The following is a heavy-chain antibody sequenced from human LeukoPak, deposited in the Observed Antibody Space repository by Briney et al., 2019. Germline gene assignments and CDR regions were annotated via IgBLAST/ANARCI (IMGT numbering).Heavy chain of an antibody. V-gene: IGHV2-5*01. CDR2: IYWNDDK. CDR3: VYHDYGGDCPAS. Sequence: APTLVKPTQTVTLTCTFSGFSLTTSGVGVGWIRQPPGKGLEWLALIYWNDDKRYSPSLKTRLTITRDTSKNQVVLTMTNLDPVDTATYYRVYHDYGGDCPASWGQGTLISVSS. CDR1: GFSLTTSGVG. D-gene: IGHD2-21*02. J-gene: IGHJ5*02.